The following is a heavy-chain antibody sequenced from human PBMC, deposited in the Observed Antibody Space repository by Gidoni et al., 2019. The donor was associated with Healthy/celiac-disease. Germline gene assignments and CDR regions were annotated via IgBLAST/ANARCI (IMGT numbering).Heavy chain of an antibody. Sequence: QVQLQQWGAGLLKPSETLSLTCAVHGGSFSGYHWSWIRQPPGKGLEWIGEINHSGSTNYNPSLKSRVTISVDTSKNQFSLKLSSVAAADTAVYYCALKRYNWFDPWGQGAGHRLL. CDR1: GGSFSGYH. CDR3: ALKRYNWFDP. V-gene: IGHV4-34*01. J-gene: IGHJ5*02. CDR2: INHSGST.